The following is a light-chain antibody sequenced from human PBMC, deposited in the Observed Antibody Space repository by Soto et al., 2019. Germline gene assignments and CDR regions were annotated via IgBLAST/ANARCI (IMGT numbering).Light chain of an antibody. V-gene: IGKV1-39*01. Sequence: DIQTTQSPSSLSASVGDRVTITCRASESISNYLNWYQQKPGKAPKVLIYAASSLQSGVPPRFSGSGSGTDFTLTITTLQPEDFATYYCQQSYGTPRTFGQGTKVEVK. J-gene: IGKJ1*01. CDR2: AAS. CDR1: ESISNY. CDR3: QQSYGTPRT.